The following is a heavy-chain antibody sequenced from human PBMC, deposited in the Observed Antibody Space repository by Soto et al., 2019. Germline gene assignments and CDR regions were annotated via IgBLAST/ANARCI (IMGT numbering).Heavy chain of an antibody. CDR1: RFTFSSYA. Sequence: EVQLLESGGGLVQPGGSLRLSCAASRFTFSSYAMSWVRQAPGKGLEWVSVVSGSGGSTYYADSVKGRFTISRDNSKNTLYLQMNSLRAEDTAVYYCAKGDGGYCSDGSCFCVAWGQGTLVTVSS. CDR3: AKGDGGYCSDGSCFCVA. D-gene: IGHD2-15*01. J-gene: IGHJ5*02. CDR2: VSGSGGST. V-gene: IGHV3-23*01.